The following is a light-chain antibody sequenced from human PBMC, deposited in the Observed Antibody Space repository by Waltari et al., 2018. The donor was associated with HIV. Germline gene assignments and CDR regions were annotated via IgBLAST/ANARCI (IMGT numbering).Light chain of an antibody. Sequence: DTQMTQSPSSLSASVGAKVTITCRASQYVGTYFNWYQQKPGKAPILLIHGASTLQSGVPSRFSGGRSGTTFTLTINNVQPEDFATYYCQQTHSAPRTFGQGTRLDI. CDR2: GAS. CDR3: QQTHSAPRT. V-gene: IGKV1-39*01. CDR1: QYVGTY. J-gene: IGKJ2*01.